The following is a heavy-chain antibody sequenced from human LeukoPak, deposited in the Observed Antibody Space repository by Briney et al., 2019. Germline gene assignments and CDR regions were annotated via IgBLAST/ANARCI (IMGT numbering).Heavy chain of an antibody. J-gene: IGHJ5*02. V-gene: IGHV4-38-2*01. CDR2: MYYSGSI. CDR1: GYSISSGYY. CDR3: ARSCVLYWIQA. D-gene: IGHD3-16*01. Sequence: PSETLSLTCAVSGYSISSGYYWGWVRQPPGQGLEWIGSMYYSGSIYYNPSLKSRVTISVDTSKNQFSLKLSSVTAADTAVYFCARSCVLYWIQAWGQGTLVTVSS.